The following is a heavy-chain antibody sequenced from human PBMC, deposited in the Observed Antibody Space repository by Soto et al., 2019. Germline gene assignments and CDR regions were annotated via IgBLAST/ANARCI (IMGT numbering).Heavy chain of an antibody. D-gene: IGHD2-2*01. CDR3: ARGSEDIVVVPAAASFDY. CDR2: IYYSGST. J-gene: IGHJ4*02. CDR1: GGSISSYY. Sequence: SETLSLTCTVSGGSISSYYWSWIRQPPGKGLEWIGYIYYSGSTNYNPSLKSRVTISVDTSKNQFSLKLSSVTAADTAVYYCARGSEDIVVVPAAASFDYWGQGTLVTAPQ. V-gene: IGHV4-59*01.